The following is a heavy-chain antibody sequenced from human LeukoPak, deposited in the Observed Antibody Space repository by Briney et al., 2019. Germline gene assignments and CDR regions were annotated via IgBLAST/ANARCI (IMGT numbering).Heavy chain of an antibody. V-gene: IGHV1-18*01. CDR2: ISTYKGNA. CDR1: GYSFTTYG. CDR3: ARDAYSGYDSLDY. J-gene: IGHJ4*02. Sequence: ASVKVSCKAFGYSFTTYGISWVRQAPGQGLEWMGWISTYKGNANYAQKVQGRVTMTTDTSTSTVYMELRSLRSDDTAVYYCARDAYSGYDSLDYWGQGTLVTVSS. D-gene: IGHD5-12*01.